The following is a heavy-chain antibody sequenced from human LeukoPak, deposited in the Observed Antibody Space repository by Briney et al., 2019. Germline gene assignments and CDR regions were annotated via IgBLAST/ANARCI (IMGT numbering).Heavy chain of an antibody. V-gene: IGHV4-38-2*02. Sequence: PSETLSLTCTVSGFSISSGYYWGWIRQPPGKGLEWIGSIYHSGSTYYNPSLKSRVTISVDTSKDQFSLKLSSVTAADTAVYYCASPSTIGYSSAWYVLADAFDIWGQGTMVTVSS. CDR1: GFSISSGYY. CDR3: ASPSTIGYSSAWYVLADAFDI. J-gene: IGHJ3*02. D-gene: IGHD6-19*01. CDR2: IYHSGST.